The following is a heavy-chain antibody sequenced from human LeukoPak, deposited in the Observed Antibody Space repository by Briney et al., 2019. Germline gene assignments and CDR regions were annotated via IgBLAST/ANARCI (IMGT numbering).Heavy chain of an antibody. D-gene: IGHD3-10*01. CDR1: GYTFTSYD. Sequence: GASVKVSCKASGYTFTSYDINWVRQAPGQGLEWMGWISAYNGNTNYAQKLQGRVTMTTDTSTSTAYMELRSLRSDDTAVYYCATTWFGELSGAFDIWGQGTMVTVSS. V-gene: IGHV1-18*01. J-gene: IGHJ3*02. CDR2: ISAYNGNT. CDR3: ATTWFGELSGAFDI.